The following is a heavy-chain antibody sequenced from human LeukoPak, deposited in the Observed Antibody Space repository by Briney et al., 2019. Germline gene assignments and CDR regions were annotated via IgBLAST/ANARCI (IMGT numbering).Heavy chain of an antibody. CDR1: GFTFSNAW. J-gene: IGHJ4*02. D-gene: IGHD1-1*01. V-gene: IGHV3-15*05. Sequence: GGSLRLSCAASGFTFSNAWMSWVRQAPGKGLEWVGRIKSKTDGGTTDYAAPVKGRFTISRDNAKNSLYLQMNSLRAEDTALYYCAKDIGYLGLQSHFDYWGQGTLVTVSS. CDR2: IKSKTDGGTT. CDR3: AKDIGYLGLQSHFDY.